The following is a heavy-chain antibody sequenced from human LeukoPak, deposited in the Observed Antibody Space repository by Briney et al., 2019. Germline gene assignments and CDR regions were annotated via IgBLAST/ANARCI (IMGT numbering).Heavy chain of an antibody. V-gene: IGHV3-33*01. CDR3: ATSAHIEVGTAPPPDY. CDR2: IWYDGSNK. J-gene: IGHJ4*02. D-gene: IGHD2-21*02. CDR1: GFTFNRFG. Sequence: GRSLRLSCATSGFTFNRFGMHWVRQAPGKGLEWVAAIWYDGSNKDYADSVKGRFTISRDNSKNTLYLQMSGLRAEDTAVYYCATSAHIEVGTAPPPDYWGQGTLVTVTS.